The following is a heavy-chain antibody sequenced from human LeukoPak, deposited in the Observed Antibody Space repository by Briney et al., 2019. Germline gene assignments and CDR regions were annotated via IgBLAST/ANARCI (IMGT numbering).Heavy chain of an antibody. Sequence: PGGSLRLSCAASGFTFSGYWMHWVRHAPGKGLVWISRINSDGSTANYADSVNGRFTISRDNARNTLYLQMNSLRAEDTAVYYCWVPATAGEADYWGQGTLVTVSS. D-gene: IGHD2-2*01. CDR3: WVPATAGEADY. CDR1: GFTFSGYW. J-gene: IGHJ4*02. V-gene: IGHV3-74*01. CDR2: INSDGSTA.